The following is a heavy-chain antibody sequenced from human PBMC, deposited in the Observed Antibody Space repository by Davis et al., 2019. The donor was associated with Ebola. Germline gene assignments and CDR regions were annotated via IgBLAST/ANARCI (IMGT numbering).Heavy chain of an antibody. V-gene: IGHV3-11*01. Sequence: GESLKISCAASGFTFSDYYMSWIRQAPGKGLEWVSYISSSGSTIYYADSVKGRFTISRDNAKNSLYLQMNSLRAEDTAVYYCARDAWHDILTGYQDYWGQGTLVTVSS. CDR3: ARDAWHDILTGYQDY. CDR1: GFTFSDYY. CDR2: ISSSGSTI. D-gene: IGHD3-9*01. J-gene: IGHJ4*02.